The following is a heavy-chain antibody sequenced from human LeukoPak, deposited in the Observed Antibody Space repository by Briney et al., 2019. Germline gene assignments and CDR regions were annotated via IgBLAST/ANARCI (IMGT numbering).Heavy chain of an antibody. V-gene: IGHV4-59*12. J-gene: IGHJ4*02. CDR1: GGSISSYY. Sequence: SETLSLTCTVSGGSISSYYWSWVRQPPGKGLEWIGYIYYSGSTNYNPSLKSRVTMSVDTSKNQFSLKLSSVTAADTAVYYCAGELGYCSSTSCYYWGQGTLVTVSS. CDR3: AGELGYCSSTSCYY. D-gene: IGHD2-2*01. CDR2: IYYSGST.